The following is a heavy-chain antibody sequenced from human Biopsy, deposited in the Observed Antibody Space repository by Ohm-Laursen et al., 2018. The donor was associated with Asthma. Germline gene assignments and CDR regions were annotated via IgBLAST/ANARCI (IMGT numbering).Heavy chain of an antibody. Sequence: TLSLTCSVSGGSIGIYYWGWIRQPSGQGLEYIGYTHYSGTTNTDPSLTGRVTMSVDTSKNQFSLKVTSVTAADKAVYFCARVRGAFYESSVKNAFDVWGQGTMVTVSS. CDR2: THYSGTT. D-gene: IGHD3-22*01. J-gene: IGHJ3*01. CDR1: GGSIGIYY. CDR3: ARVRGAFYESSVKNAFDV. V-gene: IGHV4-59*01.